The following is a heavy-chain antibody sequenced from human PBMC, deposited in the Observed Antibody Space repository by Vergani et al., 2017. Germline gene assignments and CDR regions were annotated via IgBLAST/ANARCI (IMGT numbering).Heavy chain of an antibody. J-gene: IGHJ5*02. D-gene: IGHD6-19*01. Sequence: QLQLQESGPGLVKPSATLSLTCSVSGASIRSCNYYWGWIRQPPGKGLEWSASIYYSGSTYYHPSLKSRVTISGDTSKNQFSLKLSSVTAADTAVYFCARHSTVEWLVKLGWIDPWGQGILVTVSS. CDR3: ARHSTVEWLVKLGWIDP. CDR1: GASIRSCNYY. CDR2: IYYSGST. V-gene: IGHV4-39*01.